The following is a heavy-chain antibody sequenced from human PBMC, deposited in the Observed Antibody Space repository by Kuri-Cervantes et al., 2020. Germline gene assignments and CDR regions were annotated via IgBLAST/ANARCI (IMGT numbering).Heavy chain of an antibody. CDR2: IRYDGSNE. Sequence: GGSLRLSCAASGFTFSNAWMSWVRQAPGKGLEWVAVIRYDGSNEYDGDSVRGQFTISRDNSKNTLYLQMNNLRTEDTAVYYCAKEGRTYGSGSYPYYMDVWGKGTTVTVSS. CDR1: GFTFSNAW. J-gene: IGHJ6*03. D-gene: IGHD3-10*01. V-gene: IGHV3-30*02. CDR3: AKEGRTYGSGSYPYYMDV.